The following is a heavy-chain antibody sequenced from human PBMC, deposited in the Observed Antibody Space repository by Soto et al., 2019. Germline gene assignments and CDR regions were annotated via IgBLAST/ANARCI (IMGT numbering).Heavy chain of an antibody. CDR1: GYSISSGYY. V-gene: IGHV4-38-2*01. D-gene: IGHD3-10*01. CDR2: IHHSGST. J-gene: IGHJ6*02. Sequence: SETLSLTCAVSGYSISSGYYWGWIRQPPGKGLEWVGNIHHSGSTYYNPSLKSRVTISIDTSKNQFSLKLISVTAADTAVYYCARAGDTMVRGVIITNYYGMDVWGQGTTVTVSS. CDR3: ARAGDTMVRGVIITNYYGMDV.